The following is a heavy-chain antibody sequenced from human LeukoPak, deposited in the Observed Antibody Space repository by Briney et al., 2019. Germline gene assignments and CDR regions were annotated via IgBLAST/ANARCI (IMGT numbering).Heavy chain of an antibody. CDR3: ASDGLGY. J-gene: IGHJ4*02. CDR2: INPNSGGT. CDR1: GYTFTCYY. Sequence: ASVKVSFKASGYTFTCYYMHWVRQAPGQGLEWMGWINPNSGGTNYAQKFHGRVTMTMDTSFSTAYMELSRLPYDDTAGYYFASDGLGYWGQGAVVTVSS. V-gene: IGHV1-2*02.